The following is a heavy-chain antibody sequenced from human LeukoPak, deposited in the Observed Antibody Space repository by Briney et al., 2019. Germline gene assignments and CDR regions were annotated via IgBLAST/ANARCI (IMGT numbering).Heavy chain of an antibody. V-gene: IGHV3-11*01. CDR3: ASHSSGWYIS. J-gene: IGHJ4*02. Sequence: GGSLRLSCSASGFTFSGHYMSWIRQAPGKGLEWVSYISSSGSTIYYADSVKGRFTVSRDNAKNSLYLQMNSLRAEDTAMYYCASHSSGWYISWGQGTLVTVSS. CDR1: GFTFSGHY. CDR2: ISSSGSTI. D-gene: IGHD6-19*01.